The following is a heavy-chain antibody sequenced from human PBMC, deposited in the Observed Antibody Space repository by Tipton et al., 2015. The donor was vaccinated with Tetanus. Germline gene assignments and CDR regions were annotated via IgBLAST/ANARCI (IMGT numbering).Heavy chain of an antibody. CDR3: ARHPPPYYYGSGSYLDY. Sequence: TLSLTCNVSGGSINTGDYYWSWIRQSPGKGLEWIGHVYYSGRTYYNPPLKSRVTISVDTSKNQFSLRLSSVTAADTAVYFCARHPPPYYYGSGSYLDYWGQGTPVTVSS. D-gene: IGHD3-10*01. CDR2: VYYSGRT. V-gene: IGHV4-30-4*01. J-gene: IGHJ4*02. CDR1: GGSINTGDYY.